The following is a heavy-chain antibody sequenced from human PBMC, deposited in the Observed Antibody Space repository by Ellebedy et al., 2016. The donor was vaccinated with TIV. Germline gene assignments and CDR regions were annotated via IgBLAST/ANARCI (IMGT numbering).Heavy chain of an antibody. CDR3: ARPIYCSGGSCYHYFDY. Sequence: PGGSLRLSCAASGFTFTRNAMSWVPKAPGKGLEWVSNISSSSSTIYYADSVKGRFTISRDNAKNSLYLQMNSLRADDTAVYYCARPIYCSGGSCYHYFDYWGQGTLVTVSS. V-gene: IGHV3-48*01. CDR2: ISSSSSTI. D-gene: IGHD2-15*01. J-gene: IGHJ4*02. CDR1: GFTFTRNA.